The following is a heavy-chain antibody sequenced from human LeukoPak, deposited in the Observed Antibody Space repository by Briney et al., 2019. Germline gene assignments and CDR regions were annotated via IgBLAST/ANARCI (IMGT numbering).Heavy chain of an antibody. CDR1: GFTFSSYA. V-gene: IGHV3-30*04. D-gene: IGHD5-24*01. CDR3: ARDRDPPYYYYGMDV. CDR2: ISYDGSNK. J-gene: IGHJ6*02. Sequence: QAGGSLRLSCAASGFTFSSYAMHWVRQAPGKGLEWVAVISYDGSNKYYADSVKGRFTISRDNSKNTLYLQMNSLRAEDTAVYYCARDRDPPYYYYGMDVWGQGTTVTVSS.